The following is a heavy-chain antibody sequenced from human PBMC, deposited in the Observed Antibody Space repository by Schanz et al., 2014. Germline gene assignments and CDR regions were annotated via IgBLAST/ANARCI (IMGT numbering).Heavy chain of an antibody. CDR1: GHPFTAYY. CDR3: ARGLVRYFAY. Sequence: QVQLVQSGAEVKKPGASVKVSCKASGHPFTAYYMHWVRQAPGQGLEWMGRINPNSGGTNLAQKFQGRVTMTGDTSISTAYMELSRLRSDDTAVYYCARGLVRYFAYWGQGTLVTVSS. CDR2: INPNSGGT. D-gene: IGHD6-19*01. V-gene: IGHV1-2*06. J-gene: IGHJ4*02.